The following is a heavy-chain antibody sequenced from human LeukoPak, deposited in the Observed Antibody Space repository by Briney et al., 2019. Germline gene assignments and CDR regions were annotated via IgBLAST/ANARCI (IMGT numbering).Heavy chain of an antibody. CDR1: GFTFSNYA. CDR2: ISGSGGST. V-gene: IGHV3-23*01. Sequence: GGSLRLSCAASGFTFSNYAMSWVRQAPGKGLEWVSGISGSGGSTYYADSVKGRFTISRDNSKNTLYLQMNSLRAEDTAVYYCARNSYDSSGYAFVGADYWGQGTLVTVSS. D-gene: IGHD3-22*01. CDR3: ARNSYDSSGYAFVGADY. J-gene: IGHJ4*02.